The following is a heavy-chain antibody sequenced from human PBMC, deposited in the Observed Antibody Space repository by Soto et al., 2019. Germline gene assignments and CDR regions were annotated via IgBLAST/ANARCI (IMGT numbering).Heavy chain of an antibody. V-gene: IGHV4-59*08. CDR1: GGYSSSYY. D-gene: IGHD6-19*01. CDR3: SIAVAGSDY. J-gene: IGHJ4*02. Sequence: VRQSDTCSVGGGYSSSYYWSWIRQHPGKGLEWIGYSYYSGSTNYTPSLKSRVTISVDTSKNQFSLKLSPVTAADTAVYYCSIAVAGSDYWGQGTLVTVSS. CDR2: SYYSGST.